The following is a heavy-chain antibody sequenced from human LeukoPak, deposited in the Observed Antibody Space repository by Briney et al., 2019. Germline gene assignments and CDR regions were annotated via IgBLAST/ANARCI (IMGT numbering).Heavy chain of an antibody. CDR1: GFTFSSNW. CDR3: ARPLYGGRDAFDI. V-gene: IGHV3-7*03. J-gene: IGHJ3*02. CDR2: IKEDGSDK. Sequence: PGGSLRLSCAASGFTFSSNWMTWVRQAPGKGLEWVANIKEDGSDKYCVDSVKGRFTISRDNAKNSLYLQMNSLRAEDTAVYYCARPLYGGRDAFDIWGQGTLVTVSS. D-gene: IGHD4-23*01.